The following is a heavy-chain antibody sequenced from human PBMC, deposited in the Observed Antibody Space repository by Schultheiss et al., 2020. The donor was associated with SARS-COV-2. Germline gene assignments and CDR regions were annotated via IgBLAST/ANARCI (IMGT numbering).Heavy chain of an antibody. CDR2: IYYSGST. J-gene: IGHJ3*02. CDR3: ATGVGATTDAFAI. Sequence: SETLSLTCTVSGGSISSGSYYWSWIRQPAGKGLEWIGSIYYSGSTYYNPSLKSRVTISVDTSKNQFSLRLSSVTAADTAVYYCATGVGATTDAFAIWGQGTMVTVSS. CDR1: GGSISSGSYY. V-gene: IGHV4-39*01. D-gene: IGHD1-26*01.